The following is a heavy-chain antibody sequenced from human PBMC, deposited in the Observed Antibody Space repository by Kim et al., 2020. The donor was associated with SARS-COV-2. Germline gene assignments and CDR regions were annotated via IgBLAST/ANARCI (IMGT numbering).Heavy chain of an antibody. V-gene: IGHV3-23*01. J-gene: IGHJ4*02. D-gene: IGHD6-13*01. Sequence: TYYADSVKGRHTLARDNSKSTLFQEMNSLRAEDTAVYYCGKSVGGAAAFDYWGQGTQVTVSS. CDR2: T. CDR3: GKSVGGAAAFDY.